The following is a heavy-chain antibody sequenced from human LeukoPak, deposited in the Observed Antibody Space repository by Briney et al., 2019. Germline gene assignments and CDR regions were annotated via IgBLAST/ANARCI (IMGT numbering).Heavy chain of an antibody. D-gene: IGHD6-13*01. CDR1: GFTFSRYV. CDR2: ISGSGSSI. V-gene: IGHV3-48*03. CDR3: AKDYGYSSSWYDY. Sequence: GGSLRLSCAASGFTFSRYVMNWVRQAPGKGLEWVSYISGSGSSIYYADSVKGRFTIFRDNAKKTLYLQMNSLRPEDTALYYCAKDYGYSSSWYDYWGQGTLVTVSS. J-gene: IGHJ4*02.